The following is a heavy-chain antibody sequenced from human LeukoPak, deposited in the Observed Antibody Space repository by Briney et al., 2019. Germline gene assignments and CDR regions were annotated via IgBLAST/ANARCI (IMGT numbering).Heavy chain of an antibody. CDR2: MNPNSGYT. CDR1: GYTFTTYD. Sequence: GASVKVSCKASGYTFTTYDINWVRQATGQGLEWMGWMNPNSGYTGYAQKFQGRVTITKDTSISTAYMELSSLRSEDTAVYYCARVAGSIDYWGQGTLVTVSS. CDR3: ARVAGSIDY. V-gene: IGHV1-8*03. D-gene: IGHD6-19*01. J-gene: IGHJ4*02.